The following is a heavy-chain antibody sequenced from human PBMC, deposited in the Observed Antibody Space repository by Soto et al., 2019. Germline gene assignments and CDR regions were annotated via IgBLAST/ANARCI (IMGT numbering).Heavy chain of an antibody. CDR2: ISSSSSTI. V-gene: IGHV3-48*01. D-gene: IGHD2-15*01. CDR3: ARDICSGGSCYGGFDL. CDR1: GFTFSSYT. Sequence: PGGSLRLSCAASGFTFSSYTMNWVRQAPGKGLEWVSYISSSSSTIYYADSLKGRFTISRDNAKDSLYLQMNSLRAEDTAVYYCARDICSGGSCYGGFDLWGQGTLVTVSS. J-gene: IGHJ4*02.